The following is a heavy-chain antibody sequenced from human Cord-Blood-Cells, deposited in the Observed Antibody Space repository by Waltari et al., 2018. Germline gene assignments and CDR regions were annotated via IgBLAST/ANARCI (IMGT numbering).Heavy chain of an antibody. CDR2: INAGNGNT. CDR1: GYTFTSYA. Sequence: QVQLVQSGAEVKKPGASVKVSCKASGYTFTSYAMHWVRQAPGQRLEWMGWINAGNGNTKYSQKFQGRVTITRDTSASTAYMELSSLRSEDTAVYYCARWRRDETGGLFDYWGQGTLVTVSS. D-gene: IGHD3-10*01. V-gene: IGHV1-3*01. J-gene: IGHJ4*02. CDR3: ARWRRDETGGLFDY.